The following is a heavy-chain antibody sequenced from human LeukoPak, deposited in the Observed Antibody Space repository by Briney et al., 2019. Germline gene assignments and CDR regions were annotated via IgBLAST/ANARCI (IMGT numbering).Heavy chain of an antibody. CDR2: ISSDGREE. D-gene: IGHD1-14*01. CDR3: RAATKNRGYYFDY. V-gene: IGHV3-30*03. J-gene: IGHJ4*02. CDR1: GFTFSSYA. Sequence: GGSLRLSCAAAGFTFSSYAMSRVRQAPGKGLEWVAVISSDGREEDYADSVRGRFTISRDNSRDTLYLQMSSLRPEDAAVYYCRAATKNRGYYFDYWGQGTLVTVSS.